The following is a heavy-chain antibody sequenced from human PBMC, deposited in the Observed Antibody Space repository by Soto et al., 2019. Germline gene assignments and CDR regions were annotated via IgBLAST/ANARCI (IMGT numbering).Heavy chain of an antibody. J-gene: IGHJ4*02. D-gene: IGHD5-12*01. CDR1: GFTFSSYW. CDR2: INSDGSST. CDR3: ERGYSGYDLVY. V-gene: IGHV3-74*01. Sequence: GWSLRLSCAASGFTFSSYWMHWVRQAPGKGLVWVSRINSDGSSTSYADSVKGRFTISRDNAKNTLYLQMNRMRAEGTAVYYCERGYSGYDLVYWGQGNLVTLSS.